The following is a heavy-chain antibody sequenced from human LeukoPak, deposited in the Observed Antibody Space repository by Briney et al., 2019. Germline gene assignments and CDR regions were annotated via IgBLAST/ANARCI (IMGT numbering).Heavy chain of an antibody. CDR2: ISSSSSYI. J-gene: IGHJ6*03. Sequence: GGSLRLSCAASGFTFSSYSMNWVRQAPGKGLEWVSSISSSSSYIYYADSVKGRFTISRDNAKNSLYLQMNSLRAEDTAMYYCARDLIRGYRDVWGKGTTVTVSS. D-gene: IGHD3-16*01. V-gene: IGHV3-21*01. CDR1: GFTFSSYS. CDR3: ARDLIRGYRDV.